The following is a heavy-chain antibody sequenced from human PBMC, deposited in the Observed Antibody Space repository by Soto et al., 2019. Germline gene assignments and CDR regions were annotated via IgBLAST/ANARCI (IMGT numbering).Heavy chain of an antibody. V-gene: IGHV1-18*03. CDR3: ARDLVVRGLIPTPFDY. Sequence: QVQLVQSGAEVKKPGASVKVSCKASGYTFTSYGISWVRQAPGQGLEWMGWISAYNGNTNYAQKLQGRVTMTTDTPTSTAYMELRSLRSDDMGVYYCARDLVVRGLIPTPFDYWGQGTLVTVSS. CDR2: ISAYNGNT. CDR1: GYTFTSYG. D-gene: IGHD3-10*01. J-gene: IGHJ4*02.